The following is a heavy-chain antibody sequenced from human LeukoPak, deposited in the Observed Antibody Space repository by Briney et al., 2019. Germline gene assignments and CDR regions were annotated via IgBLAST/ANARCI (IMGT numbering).Heavy chain of an antibody. D-gene: IGHD4-11*01. V-gene: IGHV1-69*01. CDR1: GGTFSSYA. Sequence: SVTVSCTASGGTFSSYAISWVRQAPGQGLEWMGGIIPIFGTANYAQKFQGRVTITADESTSTAYMELSSLRSEDTAVYYCARDTGSKHYYYGMDVWGQGTTVTVSS. J-gene: IGHJ6*02. CDR2: IIPIFGTA. CDR3: ARDTGSKHYYYGMDV.